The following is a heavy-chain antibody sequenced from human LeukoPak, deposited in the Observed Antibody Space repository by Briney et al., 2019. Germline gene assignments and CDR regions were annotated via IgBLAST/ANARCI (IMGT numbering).Heavy chain of an antibody. J-gene: IGHJ5*02. CDR1: GDSISSSSYY. Sequence: KPSETLSLTCTVSGDSISSSSYYWGWIRQPPGKGLEWIGSTYYGGSTYYNPSLKSRVTISVNTSKNQPSLKLSSVTAADTAVYCCVRGAVPGKKSWFDPWGQGTLVTVSS. V-gene: IGHV4-39*01. CDR2: TYYGGST. D-gene: IGHD6-19*01. CDR3: VRGAVPGKKSWFDP.